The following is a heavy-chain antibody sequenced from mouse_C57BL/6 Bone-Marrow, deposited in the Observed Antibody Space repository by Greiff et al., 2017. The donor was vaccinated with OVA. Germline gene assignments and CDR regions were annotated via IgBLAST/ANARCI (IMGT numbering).Heavy chain of an antibody. CDR1: GFTFSDYY. J-gene: IGHJ4*01. V-gene: IGHV5-12*01. Sequence: EVQRVESGGGLVQPGGSLKLSCAASGFTFSDYYMYWVRQTPEKRLEWVAYISNGGGSTYYPDTVKGRFTISRDNAKNTLYLQMSRLKSEDTAMYYCARHWGYAMDYWGQGTSVTVSS. CDR3: ARHWGYAMDY. CDR2: ISNGGGST.